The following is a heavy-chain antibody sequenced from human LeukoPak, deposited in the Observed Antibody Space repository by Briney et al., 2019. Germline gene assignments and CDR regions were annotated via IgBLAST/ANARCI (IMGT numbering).Heavy chain of an antibody. D-gene: IGHD3-9*01. CDR1: GYTFTSNY. V-gene: IGHV1-46*01. Sequence: GASVKVSCKASGYTFTSNYTHWVRQAPGQGLEWMGMIYPRDGSTSYAQKFQGRVTVTRDTSTSTVHMELSGLRSEDTAVYYCAEYDKGMDVWGQGTTVTVSS. CDR2: IYPRDGST. CDR3: AEYDKGMDV. J-gene: IGHJ6*02.